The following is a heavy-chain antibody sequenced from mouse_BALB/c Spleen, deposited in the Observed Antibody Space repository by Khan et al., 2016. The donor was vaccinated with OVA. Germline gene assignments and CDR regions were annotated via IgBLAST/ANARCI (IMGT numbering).Heavy chain of an antibody. CDR2: IHYSGST. Sequence: VKLLESGPDLVKPSQSLSLTCTVTGYSFTSGYSWHWIRQFPGNKLEWMGYIHYSGSTNYTPSLKSRFSITRDTSKNQFFLQLNSVTTEDTATYYCARDYFGNWYFDVWGAGTTVTVSS. J-gene: IGHJ1*01. CDR1: GYSFTSGYS. D-gene: IGHD1-2*01. V-gene: IGHV3-1*02. CDR3: ARDYFGNWYFDV.